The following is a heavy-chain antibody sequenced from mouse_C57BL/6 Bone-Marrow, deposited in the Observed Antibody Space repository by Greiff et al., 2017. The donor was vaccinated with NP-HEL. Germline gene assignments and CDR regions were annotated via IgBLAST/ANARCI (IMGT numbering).Heavy chain of an antibody. J-gene: IGHJ1*03. V-gene: IGHV1-59*01. CDR2: IGPCGSST. Sequence: QVQLQQPGAELVKPGPSVKMSCKASGYTFTSYWMHWVKQRPGQGLEWIGVIGPCGSSTNYNDKFTSKATLTVDTTSSTAYMQLSSLTSEDSAVYYCARSGSCYWYWDFEGWGTATTVTAAS. CDR3: ARSGSCYWYWDFEG. D-gene: IGHD3-1*01. CDR1: GYTFTSYW.